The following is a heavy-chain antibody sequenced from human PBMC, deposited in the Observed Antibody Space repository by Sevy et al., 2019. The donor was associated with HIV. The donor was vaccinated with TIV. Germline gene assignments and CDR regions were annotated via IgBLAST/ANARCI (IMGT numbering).Heavy chain of an antibody. Sequence: GGSLRLSCAVSGFTFSSHDMGWVRQAPGKALEWVSLMGTCSGCTYYPGSVKGRFIISTDKSRTTLYLQMNSLRVEDAAVYFCARTMTHLWEAFDLWGQGTMVTVSS. CDR2: MGTCSGCT. CDR1: GFTFSSHD. V-gene: IGHV3-23*01. D-gene: IGHD5-18*01. J-gene: IGHJ3*01. CDR3: ARTMTHLWEAFDL.